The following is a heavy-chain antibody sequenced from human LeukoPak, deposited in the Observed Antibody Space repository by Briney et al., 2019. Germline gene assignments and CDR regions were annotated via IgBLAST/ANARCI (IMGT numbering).Heavy chain of an antibody. V-gene: IGHV4-34*01. D-gene: IGHD5-24*01. Sequence: PSETLSLTSAVYGGSFSGYYWSWIRQPPGKGLEWIGEINHSGSTNYNPSLKSRVTISVDTSKNQFSLKLSSVTAADTAVYYCARGRRLQALNWFDPWGQGTLVTVSS. J-gene: IGHJ5*02. CDR2: INHSGST. CDR3: ARGRRLQALNWFDP. CDR1: GGSFSGYY.